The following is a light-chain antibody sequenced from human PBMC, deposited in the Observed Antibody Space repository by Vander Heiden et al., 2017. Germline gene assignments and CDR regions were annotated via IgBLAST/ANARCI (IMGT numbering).Light chain of an antibody. CDR2: GAS. CDR1: QTVGGN. CDR3: QQDSRWPYT. V-gene: IGKV3-15*01. J-gene: IGKJ2*01. Sequence: ETLTTQSPATLSVSPGESVTLSCGTSQTVGGNLAWYQQKPGQAPRLLLYGASTRATGVPARFSGSGSGTEFSLTVNSLQSEDVAVYYCQQDSRWPYTFGQGTKLEIK.